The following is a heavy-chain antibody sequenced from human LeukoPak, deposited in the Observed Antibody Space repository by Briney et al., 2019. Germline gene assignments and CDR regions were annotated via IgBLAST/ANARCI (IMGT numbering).Heavy chain of an antibody. Sequence: GGSLRLSRAASGFIVSSKYMSWVRQAPGKGLEWVSIIFSGDSTYYADSVKGRFTISRDNSKNTVYLQMNSLRAEDTAVYYCARVGAVAAADCWGQGTLVTVSS. V-gene: IGHV3-66*01. J-gene: IGHJ4*02. D-gene: IGHD6-19*01. CDR1: GFIVSSKY. CDR2: IFSGDST. CDR3: ARVGAVAAADC.